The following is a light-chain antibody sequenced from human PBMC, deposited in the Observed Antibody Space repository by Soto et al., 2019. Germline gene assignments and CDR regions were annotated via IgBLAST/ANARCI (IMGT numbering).Light chain of an antibody. V-gene: IGLV2-14*01. Sequence: QSALTQPASVSGSPGQSITISCTGTSSDVGAYNYVSWYQHHPGRAPKLIIFEVSHRPSGVSDRFSASKSGNTASLTISGHQTEDEADYYCTSYTRTRNLLFGGGTKLTVL. CDR2: EVS. CDR3: TSYTRTRNLL. CDR1: SSDVGAYNY. J-gene: IGLJ2*01.